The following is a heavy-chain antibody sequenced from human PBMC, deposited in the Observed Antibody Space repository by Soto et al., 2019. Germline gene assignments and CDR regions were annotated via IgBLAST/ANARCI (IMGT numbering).Heavy chain of an antibody. Sequence: ETLSLTCTVSGGSISSSSNYMSWVRQAPGKGLEWVSVIYSGGSTYYADSVEGRFTTSRDNAKNTLYLQMDFLAAEDTAVYYCGRVLKTVGWDNDVFDLWGQGTMGTVSS. CDR3: GRVLKTVGWDNDVFDL. CDR2: IYSGGST. CDR1: GGSISSSSNY. J-gene: IGHJ3*01. D-gene: IGHD6-19*01. V-gene: IGHV3-53*01.